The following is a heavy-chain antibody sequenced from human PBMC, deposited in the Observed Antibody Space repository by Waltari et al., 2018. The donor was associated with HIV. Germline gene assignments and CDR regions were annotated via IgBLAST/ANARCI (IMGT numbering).Heavy chain of an antibody. CDR2: ISGSGGST. V-gene: IGHV3-23*01. J-gene: IGHJ4*02. D-gene: IGHD3-22*01. Sequence: CAASGFTFSSYAMSWVRQAPGKGLEWVSAISGSGGSTYYADSVKGRFTISRDNSKNTLYLQMNSLRAEDTAVYYCARGRGITMIVVVITPLDYWGQGTLVTVSS. CDR1: GFTFSSYA. CDR3: ARGRGITMIVVVITPLDY.